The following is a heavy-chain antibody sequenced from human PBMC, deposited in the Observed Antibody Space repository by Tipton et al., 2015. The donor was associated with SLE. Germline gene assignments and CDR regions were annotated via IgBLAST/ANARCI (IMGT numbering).Heavy chain of an antibody. CDR3: ARGAGYCSGGSCSYWYFDL. CDR2: IIPILGIA. Sequence: QVQLVQSGAEVKKPGSSVKVSCKASGGTFSSYAISWVRQAPGQGLEWMGGIIPILGIANYAQKFQGRVTITADKSTSTAYMELSSLRSEDTAVYYCARGAGYCSGGSCSYWYFDLWGRGTLVTVSS. CDR1: GGTFSSYA. D-gene: IGHD2-15*01. J-gene: IGHJ2*01. V-gene: IGHV1-69*09.